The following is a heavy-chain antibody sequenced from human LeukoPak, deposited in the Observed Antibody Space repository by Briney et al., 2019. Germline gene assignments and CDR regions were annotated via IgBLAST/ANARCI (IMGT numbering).Heavy chain of an antibody. Sequence: PGGPLRLSCVDCRFTHRDKLLHELGQAPGKGLVWVSRINIDGSSTTYADSVKGRFTISRDNAKNTLYLQMNSLRAEDTALYHCGTEQWGSGGYGEYLYFDLWDRGTLVTVSS. D-gene: IGHD2-15*01. V-gene: IGHV3-74*01. J-gene: IGHJ2*01. CDR2: INIDGSST. CDR3: GTEQWGSGGYGEYLYFDL. CDR1: RFTHRDKL.